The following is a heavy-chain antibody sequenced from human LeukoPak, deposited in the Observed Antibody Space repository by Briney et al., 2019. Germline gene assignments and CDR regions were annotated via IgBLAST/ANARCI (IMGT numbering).Heavy chain of an antibody. CDR2: IIPIFGTA. D-gene: IGHD6-13*01. CDR1: GGTFSSYA. CDR3: ARESSSWYLDAFDI. J-gene: IGHJ3*02. Sequence: GASVKVSCKASGGTFSSYAISWVRQAPGQGLEWMGGIIPIFGTANYAQKFQGRVTITADESTSIAYMELSSLRSEDTAVYYCARESSSWYLDAFDIWGQGTMVTVSS. V-gene: IGHV1-69*13.